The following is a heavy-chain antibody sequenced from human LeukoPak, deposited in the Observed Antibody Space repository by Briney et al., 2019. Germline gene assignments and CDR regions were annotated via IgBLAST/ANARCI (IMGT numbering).Heavy chain of an antibody. V-gene: IGHV3-66*01. Sequence: GGSLRLSCAASGFTVSSNYMSWVRQAPGKGLGWGSVIYSGGSTYYADSVKGRFTISRDNSKNTLYLQMNGLRAEDTAVYYCARDYYDSSSYYYWFDPWGQGTLVTVSS. CDR1: GFTVSSNY. D-gene: IGHD3-22*01. J-gene: IGHJ5*02. CDR3: ARDYYDSSSYYYWFDP. CDR2: IYSGGST.